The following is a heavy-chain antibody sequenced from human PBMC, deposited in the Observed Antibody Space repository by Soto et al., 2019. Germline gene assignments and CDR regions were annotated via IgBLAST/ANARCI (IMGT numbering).Heavy chain of an antibody. J-gene: IGHJ6*02. CDR1: GFTFSSYA. D-gene: IGHD3-10*01. CDR2: ISGSGGST. V-gene: IGHV3-23*01. CDR3: AKEELLWFGESIYYYYGMDV. Sequence: HPGGSLRLSCAASGFTFSSYAMSWVRQAPGKGLEWVSAISGSGGSTYYADSVKGRFTISRDNSKNTLYLQMNSLRAEDTAVYYCAKEELLWFGESIYYYYGMDVWGQGTTVTVSS.